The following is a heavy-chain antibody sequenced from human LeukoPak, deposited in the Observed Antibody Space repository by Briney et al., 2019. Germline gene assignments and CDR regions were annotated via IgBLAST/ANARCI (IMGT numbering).Heavy chain of an antibody. J-gene: IGHJ4*02. CDR3: AHKRMIGGYYRGFDY. D-gene: IGHD2/OR15-2a*01. CDR1: GFSLNTYGVG. Sequence: SGPTLVKPTQTLTLTCAFSGFSLNTYGVGVGWIRQPPGKALEWLALIYWDDDERYSPFLRTRLTITKDTSKSQVVLTLTNVDPVDTATYSCAHKRMIGGYYRGFDYWGQGTLVTVSS. V-gene: IGHV2-5*02. CDR2: IYWDDDE.